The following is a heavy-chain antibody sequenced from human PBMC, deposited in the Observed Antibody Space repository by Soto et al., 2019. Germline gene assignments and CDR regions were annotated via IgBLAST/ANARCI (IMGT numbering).Heavy chain of an antibody. CDR1: GGSISSGDYY. D-gene: IGHD3-10*01. J-gene: IGHJ4*02. CDR2: IYYSGST. Sequence: PSETLSLTCTVSGGSISSGDYYWSWIRQPPGKGLEWIGYIYYSGSTYYNPSLKSRVTISVDTSKNQFSLKLSSVTAADTAVYYCARVGGFGATTIDYWGQGTLVTVSS. V-gene: IGHV4-30-4*01. CDR3: ARVGGFGATTIDY.